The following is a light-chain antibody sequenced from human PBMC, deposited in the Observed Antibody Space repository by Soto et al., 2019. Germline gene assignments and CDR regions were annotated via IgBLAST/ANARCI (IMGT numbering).Light chain of an antibody. CDR3: QHYNTYPWT. Sequence: DIQMTQSPSTLSASVGDRVTITCRASQSISSWLAWYQQKPGKAPKLLIYKASSLESGVPSRFSGSGSGTEFHLTISSLQHDDFATYYCQHYNTYPWTFGQGTKVEIK. V-gene: IGKV1-5*03. J-gene: IGKJ1*01. CDR2: KAS. CDR1: QSISSW.